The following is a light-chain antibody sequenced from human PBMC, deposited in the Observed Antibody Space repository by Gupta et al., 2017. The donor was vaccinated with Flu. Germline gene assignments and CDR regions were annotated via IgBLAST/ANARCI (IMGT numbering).Light chain of an antibody. V-gene: IGKV1-9*01. Sequence: PSFLSASVGDRVTITCRASQGISSSLAWYQQKPGKAPNLLIYAASTVQSGVPSRFSGSGSGTDFTLTISSLQPEDFANYYCQQSNSFPLTFGGGTXVEIK. CDR2: AAS. CDR3: QQSNSFPLT. CDR1: QGISSS. J-gene: IGKJ4*01.